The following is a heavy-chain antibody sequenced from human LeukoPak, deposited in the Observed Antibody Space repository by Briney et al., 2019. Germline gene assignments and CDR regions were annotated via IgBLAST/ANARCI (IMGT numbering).Heavy chain of an antibody. D-gene: IGHD6-13*01. CDR3: ASDKTAQLDNYYYYMDV. Sequence: GGSLRLSCAASGFTLSSYWMHWVRQAPGKGLVWVSRINSDGNNTNYADSVKGRFTISRDNGKNSLYLQMNSLRAEDTAVYYCASDKTAQLDNYYYYMDVWGKGTTVTISS. V-gene: IGHV3-74*01. CDR1: GFTLSSYW. J-gene: IGHJ6*03. CDR2: INSDGNNT.